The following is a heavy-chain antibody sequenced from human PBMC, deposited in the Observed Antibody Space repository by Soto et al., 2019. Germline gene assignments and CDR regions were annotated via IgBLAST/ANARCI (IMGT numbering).Heavy chain of an antibody. D-gene: IGHD2-15*01. J-gene: IGHJ3*02. CDR2: ISGSGGST. CDR1: GFTFSSYA. CDR3: AKGTCSGGSCRHDAFDI. V-gene: IGHV3-23*01. Sequence: GGSLRLSCAASGFTFSSYAMSWVRQAPGKGLEWVSAISGSGGSTYYADSVKGRFTISRDNSKNTLYLQMNSLRAEDTAVYYCAKGTCSGGSCRHDAFDIWGQGTMVTVSS.